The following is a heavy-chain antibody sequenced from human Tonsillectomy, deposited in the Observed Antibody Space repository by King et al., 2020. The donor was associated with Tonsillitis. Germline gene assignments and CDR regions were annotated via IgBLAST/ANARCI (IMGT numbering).Heavy chain of an antibody. J-gene: IGHJ4*02. Sequence: VQLVESGGGLVQPGGSLRLSCAASGVTFSSYSMNWVRQAPGKGLEWVSCISTSGSTIYYADSVKGLFTISRDNAKNSLYLQMNSLRAEDTAVYYCARDRPLPDYWGQGTLVTVSS. CDR2: ISTSGSTI. V-gene: IGHV3-48*01. CDR1: GVTFSSYS. D-gene: IGHD2-15*01. CDR3: ARDRPLPDY.